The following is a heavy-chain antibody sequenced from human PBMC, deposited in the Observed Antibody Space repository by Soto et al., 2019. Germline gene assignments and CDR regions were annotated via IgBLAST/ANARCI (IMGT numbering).Heavy chain of an antibody. CDR1: GGSISSSSYY. CDR2: IYYSGST. CDR3: AGLYDGYSSGWFLFDY. Sequence: SETLSLTCTVSGGSISSSSYYWGWIRQPPGKGLEWIGSIYYSGSTYYNPSLKSRVTISVDTSKNQFSLKLSSVTAADTAVYYCAGLYDGYSSGWFLFDYWGQGTLVTVSS. J-gene: IGHJ4*02. D-gene: IGHD6-19*01. V-gene: IGHV4-39*01.